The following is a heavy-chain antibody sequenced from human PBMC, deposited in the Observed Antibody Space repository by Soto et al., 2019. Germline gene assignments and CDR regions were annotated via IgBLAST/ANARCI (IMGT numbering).Heavy chain of an antibody. CDR2: IYPGDSDT. Sequence: GESLKISCXGPGYSFTSYWIGWVRQMPGKGLEWMGIIYPGDSDTRYSPSFQGQVTISADKSISTAYLQWSSLKASDTAMYYCARHYYYDSSGYYSDYWGQGTLVTVSS. J-gene: IGHJ4*02. D-gene: IGHD3-22*01. V-gene: IGHV5-51*01. CDR3: ARHYYYDSSGYYSDY. CDR1: GYSFTSYW.